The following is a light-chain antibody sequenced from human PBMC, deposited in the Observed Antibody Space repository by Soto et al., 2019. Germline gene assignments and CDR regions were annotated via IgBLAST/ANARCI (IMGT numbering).Light chain of an antibody. V-gene: IGLV1-47*01. Sequence: QLVLTQPPSASGTPGQRVTMSCSGSSSNIGRNYVYWYQQVPGTAPKLLIYRNNQRPSGVPDRFSGSKSGSSASLAISGLRSEDEAEYYCATWDDSLTVLYVFGTGTKVTVL. CDR2: RNN. CDR3: ATWDDSLTVLYV. J-gene: IGLJ1*01. CDR1: SSNIGRNY.